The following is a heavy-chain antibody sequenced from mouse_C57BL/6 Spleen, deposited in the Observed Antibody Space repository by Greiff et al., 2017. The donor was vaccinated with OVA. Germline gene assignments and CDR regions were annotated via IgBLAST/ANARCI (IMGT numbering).Heavy chain of an antibody. V-gene: IGHV1-26*01. CDR2: INPNNGGT. CDR1: GYTFTDSY. CDR3: ARRTVVATRYFDV. J-gene: IGHJ1*03. Sequence: EVQLQQSGPELVKPGASVKISCKASGYTFTDSYMNWVKQSHGKSLEWIGDINPNNGGTSYNQKFKGKATLTVDKSSSTAYMELRSLTSEDSAVYYCARRTVVATRYFDVWGTGTTVTVSS. D-gene: IGHD1-1*01.